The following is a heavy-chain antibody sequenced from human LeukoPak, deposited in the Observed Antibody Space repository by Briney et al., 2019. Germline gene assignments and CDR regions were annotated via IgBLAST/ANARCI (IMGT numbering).Heavy chain of an antibody. V-gene: IGHV4-59*01. D-gene: IGHD1-26*01. Sequence: SETLSLTCTVSGGSISSYYWSWIRQPPGKGLEWIGHIYYSGSTNYNPSLKSRVTISVDTSKNQFSLKLSSVTAADTAVYYCARDNRNGGSYLDAFDIWGQGTMVTVSS. CDR3: ARDNRNGGSYLDAFDI. CDR1: GGSISSYY. J-gene: IGHJ3*02. CDR2: IYYSGST.